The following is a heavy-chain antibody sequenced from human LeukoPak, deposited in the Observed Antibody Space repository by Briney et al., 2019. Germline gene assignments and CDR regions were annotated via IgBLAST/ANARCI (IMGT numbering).Heavy chain of an antibody. V-gene: IGHV4-59*01. CDR2: IYYSGST. J-gene: IGHJ4*02. D-gene: IGHD3-22*01. Sequence: SETLSLTCTVSGGFISSYYWSWIRQPPGKGLEWIGYIYYSGSTNYNPSLKSRVTISVDTSKNQFSLKLSSVTAADTAVYYCARVRHNKMGPAPRYYYDSSGYYYFDYWGQGTLVTVSS. CDR3: ARVRHNKMGPAPRYYYDSSGYYYFDY. CDR1: GGFISSYY.